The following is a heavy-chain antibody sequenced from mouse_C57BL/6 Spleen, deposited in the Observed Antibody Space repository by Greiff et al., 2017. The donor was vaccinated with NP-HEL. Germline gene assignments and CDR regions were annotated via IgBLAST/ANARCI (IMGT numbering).Heavy chain of an antibody. D-gene: IGHD2-2*01. CDR1: GYTFTSYG. Sequence: QVQLQQSGAELARPGASVKLSCKASGYTFTSYGISWVKQRTGQGLEWIGEIYPRSGNTYYNEKFKGKATLTADKSSSTAYMELRSLTSEDSAVYFCAPPCGYDWTWFAYWGQGTLVTVSA. J-gene: IGHJ3*01. V-gene: IGHV1-81*01. CDR2: IYPRSGNT. CDR3: APPCGYDWTWFAY.